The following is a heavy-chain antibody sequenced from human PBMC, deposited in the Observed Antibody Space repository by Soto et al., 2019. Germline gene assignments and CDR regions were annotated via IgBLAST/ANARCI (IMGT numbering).Heavy chain of an antibody. D-gene: IGHD6-19*01. CDR2: ISYDGSNK. CDR1: GFTFSSYA. CDR3: ARERAVAGDAFDI. V-gene: IGHV3-30-3*01. J-gene: IGHJ3*02. Sequence: GGSLRLSCAASGFTFSSYAMHWVRQAPGKGLEWVAVISYDGSNKYYADSVKGRFTISRDNSKNTLYLQMNSLRAEDTAVYYCARERAVAGDAFDIWGQGTMVTVSS.